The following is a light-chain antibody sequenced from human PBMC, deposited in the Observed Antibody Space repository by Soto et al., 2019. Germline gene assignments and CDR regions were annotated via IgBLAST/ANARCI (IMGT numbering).Light chain of an antibody. V-gene: IGKV3-20*01. Sequence: EIVLTQSPGTLSLSAGDRATLSCRASQSVSSNYLAWYQQKPGQTPRLLIYGASSRATGIPDRFSGSGSGTDFTLTISRLEPEDFAVYYCQQSGSSPWTFGQGTTVEIK. CDR3: QQSGSSPWT. CDR2: GAS. J-gene: IGKJ1*01. CDR1: QSVSSNY.